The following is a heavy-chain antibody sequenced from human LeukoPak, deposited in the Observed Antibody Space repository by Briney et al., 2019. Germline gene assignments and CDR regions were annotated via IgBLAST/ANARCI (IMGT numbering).Heavy chain of an antibody. J-gene: IGHJ5*02. D-gene: IGHD6-19*01. CDR2: ISAYNGNT. CDR3: ARDMTEVGSGWYGGFWWFDP. V-gene: IGHV1-18*01. Sequence: ASMKVSCKASGYTFTNYGITWVRQAPGQGLEWMGWISAYNGNTKYAQKFQDRITVTTDTSTSTTYMELKSLTSDDTAVYYCARDMTEVGSGWYGGFWWFDPWGQGTLVTVSS. CDR1: GYTFTNYG.